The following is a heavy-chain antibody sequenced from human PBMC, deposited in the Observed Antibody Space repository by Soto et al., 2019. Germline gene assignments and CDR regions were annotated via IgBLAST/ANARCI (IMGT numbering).Heavy chain of an antibody. V-gene: IGHV3-33*01. CDR2: IWYDGSNK. Sequence: QVQLVESGGGVVQPGRSLRLSCAASGFTFSSYGMHWVRQAPGKGLEWVAIIWYDGSNKYYADSVKGRFTISRDNSKKPLYLQMNSLRAEDTAVYYCARDASSSASCFDYWGQGPLVTVSS. J-gene: IGHJ4*02. D-gene: IGHD2-2*01. CDR1: GFTFSSYG. CDR3: ARDASSSASCFDY.